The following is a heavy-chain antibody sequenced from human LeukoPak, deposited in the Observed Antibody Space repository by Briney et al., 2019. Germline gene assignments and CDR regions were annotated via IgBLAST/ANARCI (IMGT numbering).Heavy chain of an antibody. Sequence: PGGSLRLSCAASGFTVSSNYMSWVRQAPGKGLEWVSVIYSHGSTYYADSVKGRFTISRDNSKNSLYLQMNSLSAEDTAVYYCARPSFTQGSYFDYWGQGTLVTVSS. J-gene: IGHJ4*02. D-gene: IGHD2-15*01. CDR3: ARPSFTQGSYFDY. V-gene: IGHV3-53*01. CDR2: IYSHGST. CDR1: GFTVSSNY.